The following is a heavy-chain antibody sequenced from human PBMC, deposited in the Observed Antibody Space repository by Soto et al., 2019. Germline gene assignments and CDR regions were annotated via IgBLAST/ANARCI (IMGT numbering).Heavy chain of an antibody. Sequence: QLQLQESGPGLVKPSETLSLTCTVSGGSISSSSYYWGWIRQPPGKGLEWIGSIYYSGSTDYNPSLKSRFTISVDTSKNQSSLKLSSVTAADTAVYYCARLTAMVIRFDPWGQGTLVTVSS. CDR1: GGSISSSSYY. J-gene: IGHJ5*02. V-gene: IGHV4-39*01. CDR2: IYYSGST. CDR3: ARLTAMVIRFDP. D-gene: IGHD5-18*01.